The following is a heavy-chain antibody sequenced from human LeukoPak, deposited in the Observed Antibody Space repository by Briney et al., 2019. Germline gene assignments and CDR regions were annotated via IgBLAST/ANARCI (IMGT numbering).Heavy chain of an antibody. D-gene: IGHD1/OR15-1a*01. V-gene: IGHV3-7*03. Sequence: PGGSLRLSCAASGSILSNHWMTWVRQAPGKGPEWVANVNKDGSEKYYVDSVKGRFTISRDTAKNSLYLQMNNLRAEDTALYYCARNNDMDVWGQGTTVIVSS. J-gene: IGHJ6*02. CDR3: ARNNDMDV. CDR2: VNKDGSEK. CDR1: GSILSNHW.